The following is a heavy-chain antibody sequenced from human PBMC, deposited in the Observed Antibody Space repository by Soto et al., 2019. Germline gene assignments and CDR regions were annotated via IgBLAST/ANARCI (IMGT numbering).Heavy chain of an antibody. J-gene: IGHJ4*02. CDR1: GFTFSSCA. V-gene: IGHV3-30-3*01. CDR3: ARDKRDLRFLEWSYYFDY. CDR2: ISYDGSNK. Sequence: QVQLVESGGGVVQPGRSLRRSCAASGFTFSSCAMHWVRQAPGKGLEWVALISYDGSNKYYADSVKGRFTISRDKSKTTLYLQMNSLRAEDTAVYYCARDKRDLRFLEWSYYFDYGGQGTLVTVSS. D-gene: IGHD3-3*01.